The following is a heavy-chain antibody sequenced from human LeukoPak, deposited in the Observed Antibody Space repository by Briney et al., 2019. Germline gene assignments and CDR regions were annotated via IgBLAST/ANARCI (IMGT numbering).Heavy chain of an antibody. CDR2: IYYSGST. CDR3: ARAQYPGKWGR. V-gene: IGHV4-59*11. J-gene: IGHJ4*02. Sequence: PSEILSLTCTVSGGSISSHYWSWIRQPPGKGLEWIGYIYYSGSTNYNPSLKSRVTISVDTSKNQFSLKLSSVTAADTAVYYCARAQYPGKWGRWGQGTLVTVSS. D-gene: IGHD2-8*01. CDR1: GGSISSHY.